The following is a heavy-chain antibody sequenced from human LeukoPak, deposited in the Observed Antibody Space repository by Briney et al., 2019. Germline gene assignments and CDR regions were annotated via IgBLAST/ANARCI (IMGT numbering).Heavy chain of an antibody. V-gene: IGHV3-30*18. CDR3: AKDLLLWFGEYPDY. Sequence: GGSLRLSCAASGFTFSSYGMHWVRQAPGKGLEWVAVTSYDGSNKYYADSVKGRFTISRDNSKNTLYLQMNSLRAEDTAVYYCAKDLLLWFGEYPDYWGQGTLVTVSS. D-gene: IGHD3-10*01. CDR2: TSYDGSNK. J-gene: IGHJ4*02. CDR1: GFTFSSYG.